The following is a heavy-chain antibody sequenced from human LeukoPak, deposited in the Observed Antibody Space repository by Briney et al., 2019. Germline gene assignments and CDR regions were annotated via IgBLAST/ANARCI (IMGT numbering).Heavy chain of an antibody. Sequence: SETLSLTRAVYGGSFSGYYWSWIRQPPGKGLEWIGEINHSGSTNYNPSLKSRVTISVDTSKNQFSLKLSSVTAADTAVYYCASGVSGTSIDYWGQGTLVTVSS. V-gene: IGHV4-34*01. CDR3: ASGVSGTSIDY. CDR1: GGSFSGYY. D-gene: IGHD1-14*01. CDR2: INHSGST. J-gene: IGHJ4*02.